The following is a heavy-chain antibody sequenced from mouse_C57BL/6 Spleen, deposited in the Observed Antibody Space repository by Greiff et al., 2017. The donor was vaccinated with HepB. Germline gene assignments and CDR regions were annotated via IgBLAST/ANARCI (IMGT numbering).Heavy chain of an antibody. Sequence: DVKLVESGGGLVKPGGSLKLSCAASGFTFSGYGMHWVRQAPEKGLEWVAYISSGSSTIYYADTVKGRFTISRDNAKNSLFLQMTSLRSEDTAMYYCARDGKGYWGKGTLVTVSA. CDR1: GFTFSGYG. CDR3: ARDGKGY. CDR2: ISSGSSTI. D-gene: IGHD1-1*01. J-gene: IGHJ3*01. V-gene: IGHV5-17*01.